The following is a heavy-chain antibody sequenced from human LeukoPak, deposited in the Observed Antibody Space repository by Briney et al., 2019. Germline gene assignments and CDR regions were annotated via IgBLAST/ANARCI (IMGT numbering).Heavy chain of an antibody. J-gene: IGHJ5*02. CDR3: ARDRWRVITFGGVTSLSP. CDR2: IKQDGSVK. V-gene: IGHV3-7*01. D-gene: IGHD3-16*01. Sequence: GGSLRLSCAASGFTFSSYWMSWVRQAPGKGLEWVANIKQDGSVKYYVDSVKGRFTISRDNAKNSLYLQMNSLRAEDTAVYYCARDRWRVITFGGVTSLSPWGQGTLVTVSS. CDR1: GFTFSSYW.